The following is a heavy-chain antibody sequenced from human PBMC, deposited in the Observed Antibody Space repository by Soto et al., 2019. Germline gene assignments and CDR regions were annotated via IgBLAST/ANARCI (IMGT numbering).Heavy chain of an antibody. CDR2: ISGSGGST. V-gene: IGHV3-23*01. CDR1: GFTFSSYA. D-gene: IGHD5-12*01. Sequence: PGGSLRLSCAASGFTFSSYAMSWVRQAPGKGLEWVSAISGSGGSTYYADSVKGRFTISRDNSKNTLYLQMNSLRAEDTAVYYCAKASEMATIMYYFDYWGQGTLVTVSS. J-gene: IGHJ4*02. CDR3: AKASEMATIMYYFDY.